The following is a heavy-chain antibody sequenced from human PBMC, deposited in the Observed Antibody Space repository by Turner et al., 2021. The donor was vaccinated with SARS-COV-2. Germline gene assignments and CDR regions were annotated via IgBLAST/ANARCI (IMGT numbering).Heavy chain of an antibody. CDR2: IYYSGST. CDR3: ASPQFRYDSSGRDAFDI. Sequence: QLQLQESGPGLVKPSETLSLTCTVSGGSISSSTYYWGWIRQPPGRGLEWIGNIYYSGSTYYNPSLKSRVTISVDTSKNQFSLKLSSVTAADTAVYYCASPQFRYDSSGRDAFDIWGQGTMVTVSS. V-gene: IGHV4-39*01. J-gene: IGHJ3*02. D-gene: IGHD3-22*01. CDR1: GGSISSSTYY.